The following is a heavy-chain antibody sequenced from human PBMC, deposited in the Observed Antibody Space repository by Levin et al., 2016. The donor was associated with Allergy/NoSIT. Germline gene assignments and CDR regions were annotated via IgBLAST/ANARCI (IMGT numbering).Heavy chain of an antibody. Sequence: SETLSLTCTVSGGSISSSSYYWGWIRQPPGKGLEWIGSIYYSGSTYYNPSLKSRVTISVDTSKNQFSLKLSSVTAADTAVYYCARWTISPLVSSGHYYFDYWGQGTLVTVSS. V-gene: IGHV4-39*01. J-gene: IGHJ4*02. CDR1: GGSISSSSYY. CDR2: IYYSGST. CDR3: ARWTISPLVSSGHYYFDY. D-gene: IGHD3-9*01.